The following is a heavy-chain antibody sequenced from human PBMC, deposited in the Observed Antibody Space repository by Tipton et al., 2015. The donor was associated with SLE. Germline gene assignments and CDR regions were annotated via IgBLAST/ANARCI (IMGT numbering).Heavy chain of an antibody. V-gene: IGHV3-23*01. J-gene: IGHJ3*02. CDR2: ISGRGGGGRT. CDR3: AKAQGMIVPNDAFDI. CDR1: GFTFSNFA. Sequence: SLRLSCAASGFTFSNFAMNWVRQAPGKGLEWVSGISGRGGGGRTYYADSVKGRFTISRDNSKNTLFLQMNSLRAEDTALYYCAKAQGMIVPNDAFDICGQGTMVTVSS. D-gene: IGHD3-22*01.